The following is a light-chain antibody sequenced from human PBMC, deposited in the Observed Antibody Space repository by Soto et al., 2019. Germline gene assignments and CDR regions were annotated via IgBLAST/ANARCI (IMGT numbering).Light chain of an antibody. CDR2: CAS. Sequence: EMAWTQYPGTLHLSPRERATLSRRASQSVSSSYLGWYQQKPGQAARLHIYCASSRSTGIPDRFSGSGSGTVCTLTLSRLEPHEFAVYYCKLDGSSPTFGGGNKGEIK. V-gene: IGKV3-20*01. CDR3: KLDGSSPT. J-gene: IGKJ4*01. CDR1: QSVSSSY.